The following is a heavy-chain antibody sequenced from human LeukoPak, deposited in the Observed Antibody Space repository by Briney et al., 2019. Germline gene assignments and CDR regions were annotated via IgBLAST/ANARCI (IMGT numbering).Heavy chain of an antibody. CDR2: ISYDGSNK. CDR1: GFTFSSYA. V-gene: IGHV3-30*04. Sequence: GRSLRLSCAASGFTFSSYAMHWVRQAPGKGLEWVAVISYDGSNKYYADSVKGRFTISRDNSKNTLYLQINSLRVEDTAVYYCARPSHPKTNGWYYFFGMDVWGQGTTVTVSS. D-gene: IGHD6-19*01. CDR3: ARPSHPKTNGWYYFFGMDV. J-gene: IGHJ6*02.